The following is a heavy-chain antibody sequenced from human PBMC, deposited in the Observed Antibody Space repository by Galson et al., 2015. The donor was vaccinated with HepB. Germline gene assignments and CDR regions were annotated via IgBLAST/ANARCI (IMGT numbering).Heavy chain of an antibody. Sequence: SLRLSCAGSGFTFSDNYISWIRQAPGKGLQLISYISGTSTYVDYADSVVGRFTISRGNANNSVFLQMNNLRADDTGVYYCARGDYDILTMDVWGQGTTVIVSS. CDR3: ARGDYDILTMDV. J-gene: IGHJ6*02. D-gene: IGHD3-9*01. V-gene: IGHV3-11*06. CDR1: GFTFSDNY. CDR2: ISGTSTYV.